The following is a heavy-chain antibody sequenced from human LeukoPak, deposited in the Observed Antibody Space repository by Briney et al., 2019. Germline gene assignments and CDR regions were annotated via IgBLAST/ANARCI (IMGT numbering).Heavy chain of an antibody. CDR1: GVIISSYA. V-gene: IGHV3-23*01. CDR3: AKDRVSPGFNWFDP. D-gene: IGHD2/OR15-2a*01. Sequence: GGSLRLSCAASGVIISSYAMSWVRQATGKGLEWVSAINGRGDNTYYADFVKGRFTISRDNSKSTVYLQMNSLRTEDTAVYYCAKDRVSPGFNWFDPWGQGTLVTVSS. CDR2: INGRGDNT. J-gene: IGHJ5*02.